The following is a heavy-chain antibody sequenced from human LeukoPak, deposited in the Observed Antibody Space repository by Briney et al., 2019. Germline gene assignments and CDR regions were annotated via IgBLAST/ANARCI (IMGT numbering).Heavy chain of an antibody. Sequence: ASVNVSCKASGYTFTVYYIHWVRQAPGQGLEWMGWIDPNSGGTNYAQKFQGRVTMTRDTSISTAYMELSRLRSDDTAVYYCARQRDYYDRSFDYWGQGTLVTVSS. V-gene: IGHV1-2*02. D-gene: IGHD3-22*01. CDR3: ARQRDYYDRSFDY. J-gene: IGHJ4*02. CDR1: GYTFTVYY. CDR2: IDPNSGGT.